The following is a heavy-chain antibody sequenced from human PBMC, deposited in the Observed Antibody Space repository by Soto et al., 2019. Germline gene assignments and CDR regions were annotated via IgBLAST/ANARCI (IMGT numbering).Heavy chain of an antibody. CDR2: INHSGST. J-gene: IGHJ5*02. D-gene: IGHD4-4*01. V-gene: IGHV4-34*01. Sequence: SETLSLTCAVYGGSFSGCYWSWIRQPPGKGLEWIGEINHSGSTNYNPSLKSRVTISVDTSKNQFSLKLSSVTAADTAVYYCARDYAVTYCFWFDPWGQGTLVTVSS. CDR3: ARDYAVTYCFWFDP. CDR1: GGSFSGCY.